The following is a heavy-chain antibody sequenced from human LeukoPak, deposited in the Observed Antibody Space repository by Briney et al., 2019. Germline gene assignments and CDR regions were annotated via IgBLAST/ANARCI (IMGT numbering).Heavy chain of an antibody. CDR3: ARDRGCSSTSCSDAFDI. Sequence: KPSETLSLTCTVSGGSISSYYSRWIRQPPGKGLGWIGYIYYSGSTNYNPSLKSRVTISVDTSKNQFSLKLSSVTAADTAVYYCARDRGCSSTSCSDAFDIWGQGTMVTVSS. CDR1: GGSISSYY. D-gene: IGHD2-2*01. J-gene: IGHJ3*02. V-gene: IGHV4-59*01. CDR2: IYYSGST.